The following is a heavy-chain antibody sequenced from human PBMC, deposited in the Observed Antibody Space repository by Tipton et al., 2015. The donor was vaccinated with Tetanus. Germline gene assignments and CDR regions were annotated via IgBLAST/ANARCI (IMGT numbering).Heavy chain of an antibody. CDR2: IHPGGTT. J-gene: IGHJ4*02. V-gene: IGHV4-34*01. CDR1: GGSFSGYY. Sequence: GLVKPSETLSLTCAVYGGSFSGYYLTWIRQSPGKGLEWIGEIHPGGTTYYSASLKSRVTISVDTSNNQLSLKLSSVTAADTGVYYCARGLDAYKCGNNWGQGTLVTVSS. D-gene: IGHD5-24*01. CDR3: ARGLDAYKCGNN.